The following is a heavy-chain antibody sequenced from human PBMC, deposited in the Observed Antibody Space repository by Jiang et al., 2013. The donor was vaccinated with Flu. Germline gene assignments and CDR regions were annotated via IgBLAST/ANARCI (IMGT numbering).Heavy chain of an antibody. CDR2: IYYSGST. V-gene: IGHV4-39*01. Sequence: KPSETLSLTCTVSGGSISSSSYYWGWIRQPPGKGLEWIGSIYYSGSTYYNPSLKSRVIISVDTSKNQFSLKLSSVTAADTAVYYCARSPRLGAIDFDYWGQGTLVTVSS. D-gene: IGHD1-26*01. J-gene: IGHJ4*02. CDR1: GGSISSSSYY. CDR3: ARSPRLGAIDFDY.